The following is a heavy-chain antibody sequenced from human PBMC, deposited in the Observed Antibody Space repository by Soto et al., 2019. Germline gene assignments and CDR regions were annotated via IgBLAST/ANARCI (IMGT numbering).Heavy chain of an antibody. J-gene: IGHJ6*02. CDR2: ISFDGSNK. V-gene: IGHV3-30*18. CDR1: GFTFSIYG. CDR3: AKFYYGNYDYGMDV. Sequence: GVSLRLSCAASGFTFSIYGMHWVRQAPGKGLEWVALISFDGSNKYYADSVKGRFTISRDNSKNTLYLQMNSLRAEDTAVYYCAKFYYGNYDYGMDVWGQGTTVTVSS. D-gene: IGHD4-17*01.